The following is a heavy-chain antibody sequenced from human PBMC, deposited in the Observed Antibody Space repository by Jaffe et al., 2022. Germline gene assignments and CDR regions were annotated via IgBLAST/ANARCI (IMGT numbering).Heavy chain of an antibody. Sequence: QVQLQQWGAGLLKPSETLSLTCAVYGGSFSGYYWSWIRQPPGKGLEWIGEINHSGSTNYNPSLKSRVTISVDTSKNQFSLKLSSVTAADTAVYYCARGGHNIRRDGYNRPGGAFDIWGQGTMVTVSS. D-gene: IGHD5-12*01. V-gene: IGHV4-34*01. CDR2: INHSGST. CDR3: ARGGHNIRRDGYNRPGGAFDI. J-gene: IGHJ3*02. CDR1: GGSFSGYY.